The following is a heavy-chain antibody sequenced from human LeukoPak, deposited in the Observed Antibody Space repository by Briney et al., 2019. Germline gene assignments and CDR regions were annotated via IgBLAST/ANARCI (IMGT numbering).Heavy chain of an antibody. D-gene: IGHD6-13*01. CDR1: GDSVSSNSAA. CDR3: ARATTARSSSWEWNWFDP. Sequence: SQTLSLTFAISGDSVSSNSAAWNWIRQSPSRGLEWLGRTYYRSKWYNDYAVSVKSQITINPDTSKNQFSLQLNSVTPEDTAVYYCARATTARSSSWEWNWFDPWGQGTLVTVSS. J-gene: IGHJ5*02. CDR2: TYYRSKWYN. V-gene: IGHV6-1*01.